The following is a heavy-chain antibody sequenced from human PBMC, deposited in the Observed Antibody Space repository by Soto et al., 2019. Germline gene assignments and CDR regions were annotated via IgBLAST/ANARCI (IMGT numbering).Heavy chain of an antibody. CDR2: INTFNGNT. CDR3: ARVTFGSSYHFDY. Sequence: QVQLVQSGAEVKKPGASVTVSCKASGYIFTSYAITWVRQAPGQGLEWMGWINTFNGNTNYAQNLQGRDTMTTDTSTNTAYMEVRILRSDDTAVYFCARVTFGSSYHFDYWGQGTLVTVSS. CDR1: GYIFTSYA. J-gene: IGHJ4*02. V-gene: IGHV1-18*01. D-gene: IGHD3-10*01.